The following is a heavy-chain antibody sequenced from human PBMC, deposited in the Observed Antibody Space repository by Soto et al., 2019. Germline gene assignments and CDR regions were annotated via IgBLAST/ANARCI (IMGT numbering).Heavy chain of an antibody. V-gene: IGHV3-30*03. D-gene: IGHD3-3*01. CDR2: ISYDGSNK. J-gene: IGHJ6*02. Sequence: PGGSLRLSCAASGFTFSSYGMHWVRQAPGKGLEWVAVISYDGSNKYYADSVKGRFTISRDNSKNTLYLQMNSLRAEDTAVYYCARSEHDFWSGYYNLDYYYGMDVWGQGTTVTVSS. CDR3: ARSEHDFWSGYYNLDYYYGMDV. CDR1: GFTFSSYG.